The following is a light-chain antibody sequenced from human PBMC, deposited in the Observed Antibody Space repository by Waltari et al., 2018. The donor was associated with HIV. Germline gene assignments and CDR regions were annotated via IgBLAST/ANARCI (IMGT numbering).Light chain of an antibody. J-gene: IGKJ2*02. CDR3: QQYHTSPGT. V-gene: IGKV4-1*01. CDR2: WAS. Sequence: DILMTQSPDSLAVSLGERATINSKSSQSVLYNTINKNYLAWYQQKPRQPAKLLIYWASTRESRVPDRCSGNGSGTDFTRTISSLEAEDVAVDYCQQYHTSPGTVGQGTKLELK. CDR1: QSVLYNTINKNY.